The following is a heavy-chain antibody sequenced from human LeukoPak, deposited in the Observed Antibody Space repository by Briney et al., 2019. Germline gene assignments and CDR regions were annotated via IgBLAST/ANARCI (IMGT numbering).Heavy chain of an antibody. D-gene: IGHD3-22*01. CDR1: GGSISSGSYY. V-gene: IGHV4-61*02. CDR3: ARDRGYYDSNGSPWAFDI. J-gene: IGHJ3*02. CDR2: IYSSGST. Sequence: SQTLSLTCTVSGGSISSGSYYWRWLRQPAGKGREWIGRIYSSGSTNYNPSLKSRVTISVDTSKNQFSLKLSSVTAADTAVYYCARDRGYYDSNGSPWAFDIWGQGTMVTVSP.